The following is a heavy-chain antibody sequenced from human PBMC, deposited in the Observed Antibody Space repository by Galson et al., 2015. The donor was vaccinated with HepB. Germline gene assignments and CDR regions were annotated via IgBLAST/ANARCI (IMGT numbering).Heavy chain of an antibody. CDR1: GFTFSSYS. CDR2: ISHDGRNT. V-gene: IGHV3-30*03. CDR3: ARERGAGWYEGNDY. Sequence: SLRLSCAASGFTFSSYSIHWVRAAPGKGLEWVAIISHDGRNTYYANSVKGRFTISRDNSRNPLYLQMNGLRSDDTAVYYCARERGAGWYEGNDYWGQGTRVVVAS. J-gene: IGHJ4*02. D-gene: IGHD6-19*01.